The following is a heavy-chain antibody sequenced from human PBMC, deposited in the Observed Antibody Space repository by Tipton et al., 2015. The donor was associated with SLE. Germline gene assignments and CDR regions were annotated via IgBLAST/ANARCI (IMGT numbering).Heavy chain of an antibody. CDR3: ARGNDILTGYIY. Sequence: LRLSCTVSGGSISSYYWSWIRQPPGKGLEWIGRIYTSGSTNYNPSLKSRVTISVDTSKNQFSLKLSSVTAADTAVYYCARGNDILTGYIYWGQGTLVTVSS. V-gene: IGHV4-4*08. D-gene: IGHD3-9*01. CDR1: GGSISSYY. CDR2: IYTSGST. J-gene: IGHJ4*02.